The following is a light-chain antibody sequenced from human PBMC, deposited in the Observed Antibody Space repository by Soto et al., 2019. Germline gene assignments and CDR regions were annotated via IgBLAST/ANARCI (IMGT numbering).Light chain of an antibody. CDR2: DAS. Sequence: EIVMTQSPATLSVSPGERATLSCRASQSVSSVLAWYQQKPGQAPRLLIYDASTRATGIPARFSGSGSGTEFTLTISSLQSEDFAVYYCQQYKLWYTFAQGTKLEIK. CDR3: QQYKLWYT. V-gene: IGKV3-15*01. CDR1: QSVSSV. J-gene: IGKJ2*01.